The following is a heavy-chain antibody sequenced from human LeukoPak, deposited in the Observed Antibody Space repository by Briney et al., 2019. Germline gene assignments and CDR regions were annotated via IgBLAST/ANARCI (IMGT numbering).Heavy chain of an antibody. V-gene: IGHV6-1*01. D-gene: IGHD3-9*01. J-gene: IGHJ4*02. Sequence: SQTLSLTCAISWDSVSSNNGAWNWIRQSPSRGLEWLGRTYYRSKWYNDYAESLISRITISPVTSKNQFSLQLYSMTPEDTAVYYCARDVGTTGWHTFDYWGQGTLVTVSS. CDR1: WDSVSSNNGA. CDR3: ARDVGTTGWHTFDY. CDR2: TYYRSKWYN.